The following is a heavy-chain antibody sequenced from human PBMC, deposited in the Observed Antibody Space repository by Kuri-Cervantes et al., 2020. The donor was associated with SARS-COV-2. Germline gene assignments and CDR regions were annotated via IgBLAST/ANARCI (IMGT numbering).Heavy chain of an antibody. CDR2: IYYSGST. Sequence: ESLKISCTVSGGSISSYYWSWIRQPPGKGLEWIGYIYYSGSTNYNPSLRSRVTISVDTSKNQFSLKLSSVTAADTAVYYCARALWSGYCTFDIWGQGTRGTVSS. D-gene: IGHD3-3*01. J-gene: IGHJ3*02. V-gene: IGHV4-59*01. CDR3: ARALWSGYCTFDI. CDR1: GGSISSYY.